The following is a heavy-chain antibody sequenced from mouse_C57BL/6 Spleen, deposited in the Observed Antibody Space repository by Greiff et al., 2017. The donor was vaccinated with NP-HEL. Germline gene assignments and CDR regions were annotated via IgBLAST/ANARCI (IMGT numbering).Heavy chain of an antibody. Sequence: EVHLVESGGGLVKPGGSLKLSCAASGFTFSSYAMSWVRQTPEKRLEWVATISDGGSYTYYPDNVKGRFTISRDNAKNNLYLQMSHLKSEDTAMYYCARDYDYYYYAMDYWGQGTSDTVSS. CDR3: ARDYDYYYYAMDY. V-gene: IGHV5-4*01. CDR2: ISDGGSYT. CDR1: GFTFSSYA. D-gene: IGHD2-4*01. J-gene: IGHJ4*01.